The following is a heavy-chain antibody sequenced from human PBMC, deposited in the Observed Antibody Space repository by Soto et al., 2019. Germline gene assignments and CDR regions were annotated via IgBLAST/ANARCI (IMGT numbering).Heavy chain of an antibody. V-gene: IGHV1-18*01. CDR3: ARDLDYYGLDV. Sequence: QVQLVQSGAEVKKPGASVKVSCKASGYTFTSYTISWVREAPGQGLEWMGWINIYNGNTNYPQKVQGRATMTADTSTSTALMELRSLRSDDTAVYYCARDLDYYGLDVWGQGTTVIVSS. J-gene: IGHJ6*02. CDR2: INIYNGNT. CDR1: GYTFTSYT.